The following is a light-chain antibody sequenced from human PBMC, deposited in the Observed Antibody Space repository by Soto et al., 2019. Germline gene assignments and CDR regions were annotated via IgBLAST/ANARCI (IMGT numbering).Light chain of an antibody. Sequence: EIVLKQSPATLSLSPGERAALCCRASQSVSSYLAWYQQKPGQAPRLLIYGASSRATGIPDRFSGSGSGTDFTLTISRLEPEDFAVYYCQQYGSSSWTFGQGTKV. V-gene: IGKV3-20*01. CDR2: GAS. CDR3: QQYGSSSWT. CDR1: QSVSSY. J-gene: IGKJ1*01.